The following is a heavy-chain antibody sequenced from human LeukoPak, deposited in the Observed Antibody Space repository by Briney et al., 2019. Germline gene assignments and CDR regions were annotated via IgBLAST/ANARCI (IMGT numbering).Heavy chain of an antibody. CDR2: ISSSSSYI. CDR3: ARDLGGYSGYDSYYYYYGMDV. D-gene: IGHD5-12*01. Sequence: GGSLRLSCAASGFTFSSYSMNWVRQAPGKGLEWVSSISSSSSYIYYADSVKGRFTISGDNAKNSLYLQMNSLRAEDTAVYYCARDLGGYSGYDSYYYYYGMDVWGKGTTVTVSS. J-gene: IGHJ6*04. V-gene: IGHV3-21*01. CDR1: GFTFSSYS.